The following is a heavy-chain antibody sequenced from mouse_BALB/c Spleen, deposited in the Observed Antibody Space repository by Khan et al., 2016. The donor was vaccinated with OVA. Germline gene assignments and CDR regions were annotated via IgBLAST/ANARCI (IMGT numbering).Heavy chain of an antibody. V-gene: IGHV1S137*01. CDR1: GYTFTDFT. CDR2: ISTYYGDA. Sequence: QVQLKQSGAELVRPGVSVKISCKGSGYTFTDFTMHWVKQSHAKSLEWIGVISTYYGDATYNQKFKGKATMTVDKASSTAYMELARLTSEDSAIXYCTGGGGGNRFAYWGQGTLVTVSA. J-gene: IGHJ3*01. CDR3: TGGGGGNRFAY.